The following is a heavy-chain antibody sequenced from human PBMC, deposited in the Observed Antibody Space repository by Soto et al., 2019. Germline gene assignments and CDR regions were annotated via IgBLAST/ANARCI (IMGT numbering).Heavy chain of an antibody. CDR2: IYHSGST. D-gene: IGHD3-10*01. CDR1: GGSISSSNW. CDR3: ARAYLVRGVIIDYYYGMDV. J-gene: IGHJ6*02. Sequence: PSETLSLTCAVSGGSISSSNWWSGFRQPPGKGLEWIGEIYHSGSTNYNPSLKSRVTISVDKSKNQFSLKLSSVTAADTAVYYCARAYLVRGVIIDYYYGMDVWGQGTTVTVSS. V-gene: IGHV4-4*02.